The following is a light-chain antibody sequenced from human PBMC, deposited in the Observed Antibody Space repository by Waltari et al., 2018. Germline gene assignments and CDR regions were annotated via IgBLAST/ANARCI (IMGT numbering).Light chain of an antibody. V-gene: IGLV1-40*01. J-gene: IGLJ3*02. CDR2: NNN. Sequence: QYVLTQPPSVSGAPGQRVSISCTGRSTNIGAGYEVHCYQQVPGSAPKLLIFNNNNRPSGVPDRFSGSKSGTSASLAITGLQAEDEADYYCQSSDSSLRGSMFGGGTRLTVL. CDR3: QSSDSSLRGSM. CDR1: STNIGAGYE.